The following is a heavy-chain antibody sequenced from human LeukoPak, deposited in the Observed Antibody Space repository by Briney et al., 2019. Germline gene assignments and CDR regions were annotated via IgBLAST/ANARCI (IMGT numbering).Heavy chain of an antibody. J-gene: IGHJ4*02. Sequence: GASVKVSCKASGYTFTSYGISWVRQAPGQGLEWMGWISAYNGNTNYAQKLQGRVTMTTDTSTSTAYMELRSLRSDDTAVYYCAREALTYCSGGSCYFAFLDYWGQGTLVTVSS. CDR3: AREALTYCSGGSCYFAFLDY. V-gene: IGHV1-18*01. CDR2: ISAYNGNT. CDR1: GYTFTSYG. D-gene: IGHD2-15*01.